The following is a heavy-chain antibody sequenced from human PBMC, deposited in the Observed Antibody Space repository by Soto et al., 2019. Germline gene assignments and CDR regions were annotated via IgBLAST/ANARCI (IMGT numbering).Heavy chain of an antibody. Sequence: GGSLRLSCSASGFTFSDYYMSWIRQAPGKGLEWISYIDSSGSIIYYADSVKGRFTISRDNAKNSLYLQMNSLRAEDTAVYYCARDLGYYDSSGYFDYWGQGTLVTVSS. J-gene: IGHJ4*02. V-gene: IGHV3-11*01. CDR3: ARDLGYYDSSGYFDY. D-gene: IGHD3-22*01. CDR1: GFTFSDYY. CDR2: IDSSGSII.